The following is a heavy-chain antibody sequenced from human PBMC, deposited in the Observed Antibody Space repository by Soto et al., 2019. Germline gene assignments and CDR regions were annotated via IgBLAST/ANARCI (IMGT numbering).Heavy chain of an antibody. CDR3: AREYPSSSRHFDH. Sequence: EVELVESGGGLVKPGGSLTLSCAASGFTFRTYYMIWVRQAPGKGLEWVSSISAGSSNIYYAPSVKGRFTISRDNAKNSLYLQMNSLRAEDTAVYYGAREYPSSSRHFDHWGQGTLVTVSS. CDR1: GFTFRTYY. J-gene: IGHJ4*02. CDR2: ISAGSSNI. V-gene: IGHV3-21*01. D-gene: IGHD6-6*01.